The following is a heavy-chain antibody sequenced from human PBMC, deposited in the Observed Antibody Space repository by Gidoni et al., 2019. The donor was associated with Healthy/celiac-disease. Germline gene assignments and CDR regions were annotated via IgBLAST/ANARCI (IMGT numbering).Heavy chain of an antibody. CDR1: GFTFSSYG. D-gene: IGHD6-6*01. V-gene: IGHV3-30*18. CDR2: ISYDGSNK. CDR3: AKDSRSSASYYYYGMDV. Sequence: QVQLVESGGGVVQPGRSLRLSCAASGFTFSSYGMHWVRQAPGKGLEWVAVISYDGSNKYYGDPVKGRFTISRDNSKNTLYLQMNSLRAEDTAVYYCAKDSRSSASYYYYGMDVWGQGTTVTVSS. J-gene: IGHJ6*02.